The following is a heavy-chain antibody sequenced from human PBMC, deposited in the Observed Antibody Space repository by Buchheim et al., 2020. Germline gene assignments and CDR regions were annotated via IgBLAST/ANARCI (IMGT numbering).Heavy chain of an antibody. V-gene: IGHV3-23*05. CDR1: AFTFSRYA. CDR3: VRDDGICWMDY. J-gene: IGHJ4*02. Sequence: EVQLLESGGGLVQPGGSLRLSCETSAFTFSRYAMTWVRQTPGKGLEWVSTIDNSGTYIYYADSVKGRFTISRDNSKDTVYLQMNSLRAEDTAVYYCVRDDGICWMDYWGQGTL. D-gene: IGHD5-24*01. CDR2: IDNSGTYI.